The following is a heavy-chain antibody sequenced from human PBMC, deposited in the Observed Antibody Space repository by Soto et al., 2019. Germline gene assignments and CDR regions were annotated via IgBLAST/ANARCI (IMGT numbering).Heavy chain of an antibody. CDR3: ARIVGYDFWSGYLYYFDY. V-gene: IGHV4-59*01. CDR2: IYYSGST. J-gene: IGHJ4*02. CDR1: GGSISSYY. D-gene: IGHD3-3*01. Sequence: LSLTCTVSGGSISSYYWSWIRQPPGKGLEWIGYIYYSGSTNYNPSLKSRVTISVDTSKNQFSLKLSSVTAADTAVYYCARIVGYDFWSGYLYYFDYWGQGTLVTVSS.